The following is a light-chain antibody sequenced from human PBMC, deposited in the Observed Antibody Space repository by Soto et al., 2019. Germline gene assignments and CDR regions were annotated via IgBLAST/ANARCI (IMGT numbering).Light chain of an antibody. CDR2: AAS. J-gene: IGKJ1*01. V-gene: IGKV3-15*01. Sequence: EIVMTQSPATLSVSPGERATLSCRASQSVRSNLAWYHQRPGQAPRLLIYAASARATGIPARFSGSGSGTEFTLTISGLQSEDFGLYYCQQYNNWQTFGQGTKVDI. CDR3: QQYNNWQT. CDR1: QSVRSN.